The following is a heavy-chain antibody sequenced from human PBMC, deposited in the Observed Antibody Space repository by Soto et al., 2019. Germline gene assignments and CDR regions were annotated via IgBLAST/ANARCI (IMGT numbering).Heavy chain of an antibody. CDR3: VVRGSAFDI. V-gene: IGHV3-64D*08. Sequence: PGGSVRLSVLAAEFGFSGGAMHWVRQAPGKGLEFVSGISSDGDTTYYADSVKGRLIISRDNSKNTLYLQMSSVRVEDTAVYYCVVRGSAFDIWGQGARVTVSS. D-gene: IGHD3-10*01. J-gene: IGHJ3*02. CDR1: EFGFSGGA. CDR2: ISSDGDTT.